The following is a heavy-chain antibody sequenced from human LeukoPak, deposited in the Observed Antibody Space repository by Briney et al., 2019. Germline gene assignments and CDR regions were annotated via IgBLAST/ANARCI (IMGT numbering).Heavy chain of an antibody. CDR2: ISYDGSNK. V-gene: IGHV3-30-3*01. J-gene: IGHJ4*02. CDR1: GFTFSSYA. Sequence: GGSLRLSCAASGFTFSSYAMHWVRQAPGKGLEWVAVISYDGSNKYYADSVKGRFTISRDNSKNTLYLQMNSLRAEDTAVYYCARDGNGTPEYYFDYWGQGTLVTVSS. CDR3: ARDGNGTPEYYFDY. D-gene: IGHD1-1*01.